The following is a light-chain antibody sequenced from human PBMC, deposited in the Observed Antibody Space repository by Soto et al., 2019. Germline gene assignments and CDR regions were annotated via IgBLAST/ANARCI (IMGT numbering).Light chain of an antibody. V-gene: IGKV1-5*03. CDR3: QQYNHYWT. CDR1: QSCGTS. CDR2: KAS. Sequence: DIQMTQSPSTLSASVGDRVTITCRASQSCGTSLAWYQQRPGKAPNLLIYKASNLESGVPSRFSGSGSGTEFTLTISSVQPDDFATYYFQQYNHYWTFGQGTKVEIK. J-gene: IGKJ1*01.